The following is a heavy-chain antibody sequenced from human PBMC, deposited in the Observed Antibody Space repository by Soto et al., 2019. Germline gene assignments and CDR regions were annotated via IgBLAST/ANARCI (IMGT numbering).Heavy chain of an antibody. V-gene: IGHV4-59*13. CDR2: VYYTGTT. D-gene: IGHD6-25*01. Sequence: ASETLSLTCTVSGGSISSYYWSWIRQPPGKGLEWIGYVYYTGTTNYNPSLKGRVTISLDKSKNQFSLRLNSVTAADTAMYYCVRAQRMGNPVPWYPGTLLNV. J-gene: IGHJ5*02. CDR1: GGSISSYY. CDR3: VRAQRMGNPVP.